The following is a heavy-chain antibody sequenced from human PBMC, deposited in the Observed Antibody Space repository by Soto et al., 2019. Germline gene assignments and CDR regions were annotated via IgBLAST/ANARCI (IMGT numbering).Heavy chain of an antibody. D-gene: IGHD6-19*01. Sequence: QVTLKESGPVLVKPTETLTLRCTVSGLSITDSEMGVSWIRQPPGQPLEWLAHIDSSGEKSYRTFLKSRLAISKDTSKSQIVLTMTTMDPADTATYYCARRHLAVAVSPWFDPWGQGIPVTVSS. CDR1: GLSITDSEMG. CDR3: ARRHLAVAVSPWFDP. J-gene: IGHJ5*02. V-gene: IGHV2-26*01. CDR2: IDSSGEK.